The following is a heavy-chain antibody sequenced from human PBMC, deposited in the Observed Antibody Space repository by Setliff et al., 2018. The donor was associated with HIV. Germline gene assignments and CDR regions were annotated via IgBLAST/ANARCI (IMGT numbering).Heavy chain of an antibody. J-gene: IGHJ4*02. V-gene: IGHV4-39*01. CDR1: GGSISSTSYY. D-gene: IGHD6-19*01. CDR3: ARRFEQWLAFDY. CDR2: IYYSGGT. Sequence: NPSETLSLTCTVPGGSISSTSYYWGWIRQPPGKGLEWIGNIYYSGGTDYHPSLKSRVTISVDTSKNQFSLKLGSVTAADTAVYFCARRFEQWLAFDYWGQGTLVTVSS.